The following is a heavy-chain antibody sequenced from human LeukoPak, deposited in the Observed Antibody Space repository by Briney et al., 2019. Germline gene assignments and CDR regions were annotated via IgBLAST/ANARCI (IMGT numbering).Heavy chain of an antibody. D-gene: IGHD5-24*01. V-gene: IGHV4-61*02. CDR1: GGSISSGSYY. CDR2: TYTSGST. Sequence: SETLSLTCTVSGGSISSGSYYWSWIRQPAGKGLEWIGRTYTSGSTNYNPSLKSRVTISVDTSKNQFSLKLSSVTAADTAVYYCARGGRDGYNYPLDSWGQGTLVTVSS. CDR3: ARGGRDGYNYPLDS. J-gene: IGHJ4*02.